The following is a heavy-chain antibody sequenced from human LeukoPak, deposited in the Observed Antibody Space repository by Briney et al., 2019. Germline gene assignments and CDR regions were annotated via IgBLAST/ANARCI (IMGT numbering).Heavy chain of an antibody. CDR1: GFTFSSYW. CDR3: ASGGYSSGWYYFDY. D-gene: IGHD6-19*01. CDR2: IKQDGSEK. V-gene: IGHV3-7*01. Sequence: GGSLRLSCAASGFTFSSYWMSWVRQAPGKGLEWVANIKQDGSEKYYVDSVKGRFTISRDNAKNSLYLQMNSLRAEDTAVYYCASGGYSSGWYYFDYWGQGTLVTVSS. J-gene: IGHJ4*02.